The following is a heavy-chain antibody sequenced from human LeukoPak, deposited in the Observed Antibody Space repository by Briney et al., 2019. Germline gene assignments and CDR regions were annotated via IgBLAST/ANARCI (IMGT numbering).Heavy chain of an antibody. J-gene: IGHJ4*02. Sequence: GSLRLSCAASGFTFSSYGMHWVRQAPGKGLEWVAFIRYDGSNKYYADSVKGRFTISRDNSKNTLYLQMNSLRAEDTAVYYCAKDLGDYYYDSSGYPTPFDYWGQGTLVTVSS. CDR2: IRYDGSNK. CDR1: GFTFSSYG. V-gene: IGHV3-30*02. D-gene: IGHD3-22*01. CDR3: AKDLGDYYYDSSGYPTPFDY.